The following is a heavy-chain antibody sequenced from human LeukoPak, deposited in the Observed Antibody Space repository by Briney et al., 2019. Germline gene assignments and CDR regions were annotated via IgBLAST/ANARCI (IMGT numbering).Heavy chain of an antibody. CDR2: VYYSGRT. CDR1: GDSISSYF. J-gene: IGHJ4*02. Sequence: KSSETLSLTCTVSGDSISSYFWSWIRQPPGKGLEWIGYVYYSGRTNYNPSLKSRVTMSIDTSKNQLSLKLSSVTAADTAVYYCARDGGNYAFDYWGQGTLVTVSS. D-gene: IGHD4-11*01. CDR3: ARDGGNYAFDY. V-gene: IGHV4-59*01.